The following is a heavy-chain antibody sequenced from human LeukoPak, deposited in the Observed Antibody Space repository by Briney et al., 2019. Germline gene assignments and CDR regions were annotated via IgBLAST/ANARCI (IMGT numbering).Heavy chain of an antibody. D-gene: IGHD6-19*01. CDR2: INHRGSA. CDR3: ARGVVAGSLGDYYYYMDA. CDR1: GGSFSGHY. V-gene: IGHV4-34*01. Sequence: SETLSLTCAVYGGSFSGHYRTWIRQSPGKALEWVGEINHRGSAHYAPSLRSRVTISVDTAKNHFSLRLNSVTAADTAVYYCARGVVAGSLGDYYYYMDAWGKGTTVTVSS. J-gene: IGHJ6*03.